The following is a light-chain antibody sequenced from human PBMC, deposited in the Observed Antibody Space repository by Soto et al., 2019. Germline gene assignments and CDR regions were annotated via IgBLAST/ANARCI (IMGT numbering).Light chain of an antibody. CDR3: SSYTRSSARV. CDR1: SSDVGGYNY. J-gene: IGLJ1*01. CDR2: DVS. Sequence: QSVLTQPASVSGSPGQSITISCTGTSSDVGGYNYVSWNKQYPGKAPKLMINDVSNRPSGVSNRFSGSKSGNTASLTIFWLQAEDEADYYCSSYTRSSARVFGTGAKVTVL. V-gene: IGLV2-14*01.